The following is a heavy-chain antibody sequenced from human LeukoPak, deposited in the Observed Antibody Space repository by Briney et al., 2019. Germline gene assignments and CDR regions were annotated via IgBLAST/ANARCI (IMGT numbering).Heavy chain of an antibody. V-gene: IGHV4-39*07. CDR2: IYYSGST. CDR1: GGSISSYH. D-gene: IGHD1-20*01. J-gene: IGHJ4*02. Sequence: SETLSLTCTVSGGSISSYHWGWIRQPPGKGLEWIGSIYYSGSTYYNPSLKSRVTISVDTSKNQFSLKLSSVTAADTAVYYCARDPDNWNGDLRGFDYWGQGTLVTVSS. CDR3: ARDPDNWNGDLRGFDY.